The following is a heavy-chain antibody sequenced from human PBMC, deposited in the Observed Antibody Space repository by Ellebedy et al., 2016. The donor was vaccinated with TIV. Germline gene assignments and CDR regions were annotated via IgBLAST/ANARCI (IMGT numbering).Heavy chain of an antibody. CDR2: ISSSSSPI. CDR1: GFTFSSYA. Sequence: PGGSLRLSCAASGFTFSSYAMNWVRQAPGKGLEWVSYISSSSSPIYYADSVKGRFTISRDNAKNSLYLQMNSLRAEDTAVYYCASNSPRGSDWFYYWGQGTLVTVSS. J-gene: IGHJ5*01. D-gene: IGHD2-15*01. CDR3: ASNSPRGSDWFYY. V-gene: IGHV3-48*01.